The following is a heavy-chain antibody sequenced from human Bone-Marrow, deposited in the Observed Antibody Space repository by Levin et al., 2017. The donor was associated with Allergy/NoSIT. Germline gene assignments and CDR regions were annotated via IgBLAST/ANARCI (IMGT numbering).Heavy chain of an antibody. V-gene: IGHV3-48*01. D-gene: IGHD3-10*01. Sequence: GGSLRLSCAASGLTLSSHSMTWVRQGPGKGLDWLSYISSDSTIKYYADSVRGRFTILRDNDKNELYLQMNSLRADDTAVYYCATRRGGHLDVWGKGTTVIVSS. J-gene: IGHJ6*04. CDR2: ISSDSTIK. CDR3: ATRRGGHLDV. CDR1: GLTLSSHS.